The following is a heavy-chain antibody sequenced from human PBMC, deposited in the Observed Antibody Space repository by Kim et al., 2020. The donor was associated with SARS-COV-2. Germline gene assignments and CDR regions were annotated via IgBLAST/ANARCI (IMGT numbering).Heavy chain of an antibody. CDR3: ARRYSGTYYFDY. J-gene: IGHJ4*02. Sequence: SETLSLTCTVSGGSIRTYYWSWIRQPPGKGLECIGHIYHSGSTKYNSSLKSRVTSSVDTSKNQFSLKLSSVTAADTAVYYCARRYSGTYYFDYWGQGTLVTFSS. CDR2: IYHSGST. D-gene: IGHD1-26*01. V-gene: IGHV4-59*08. CDR1: GGSIRTYY.